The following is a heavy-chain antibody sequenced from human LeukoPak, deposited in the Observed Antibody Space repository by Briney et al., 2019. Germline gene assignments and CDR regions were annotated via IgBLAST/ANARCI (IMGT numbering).Heavy chain of an antibody. J-gene: IGHJ6*03. CDR2: INWYGGSR. CDR1: GFTFDDYG. Sequence: GGSLRLSCAASGFTFDDYGMSWGRQAPGKGLERVSGINWYGGSRGYADSVKGRVTIARDNPKNSLYLQMHSLRAEDPALYYCARVVTGTTKPRMIYYYYRDVWGKGTTVTVSS. V-gene: IGHV3-20*04. D-gene: IGHD1-7*01. CDR3: ARVVTGTTKPRMIYYYYRDV.